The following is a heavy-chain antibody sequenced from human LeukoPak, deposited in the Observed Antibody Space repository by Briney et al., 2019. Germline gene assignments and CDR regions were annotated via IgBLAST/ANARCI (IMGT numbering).Heavy chain of an antibody. D-gene: IGHD6-19*01. CDR3: ARVEGVAVTDAFDI. V-gene: IGHV1-2*02. J-gene: IGHJ3*02. CDR1: GYTFTGYY. CDR2: INPNSGGT. Sequence: ASVKVSCKASGYTFTGYYMHWVRQAPGQGLEWMGWINPNSGGTNYAQKFQGRVTMTRGTSISTAYMELSRLRSDDTAVYYCARVEGVAVTDAFDIWGQGTMVTVSS.